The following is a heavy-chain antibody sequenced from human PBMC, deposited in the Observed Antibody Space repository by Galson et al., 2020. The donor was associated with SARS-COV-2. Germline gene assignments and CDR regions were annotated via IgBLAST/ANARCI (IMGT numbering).Heavy chain of an antibody. D-gene: IGHD6-19*01. Sequence: GGSLRLSCAASAFTFSSSWMHWVRQAPGKGLVWVSRINSDGSSTSYADSVKGRFTISRDNAKNTLYLQMNSLRAEDTAVYYCARVGTRSGWKYYFDYWGQGTLVTVSS. V-gene: IGHV3-74*01. J-gene: IGHJ4*02. CDR2: INSDGSST. CDR1: AFTFSSSW. CDR3: ARVGTRSGWKYYFDY.